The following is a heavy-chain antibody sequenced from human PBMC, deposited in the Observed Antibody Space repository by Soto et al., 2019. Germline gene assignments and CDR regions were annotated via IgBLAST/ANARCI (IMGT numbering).Heavy chain of an antibody. Sequence: PGGSLRLSCAASGFTFSSYSMNWVRQAPGKGLEWVSYISSSSSTIYYADPVKGRFTISRDNAKNSLYLQMNSLRAEDTAVYYCARDWMMDFRGLYYYYYMDVWGKGTTVTVSS. CDR2: ISSSSSTI. CDR1: GFTFSSYS. V-gene: IGHV3-48*01. CDR3: ARDWMMDFRGLYYYYYMDV. J-gene: IGHJ6*03. D-gene: IGHD2-2*03.